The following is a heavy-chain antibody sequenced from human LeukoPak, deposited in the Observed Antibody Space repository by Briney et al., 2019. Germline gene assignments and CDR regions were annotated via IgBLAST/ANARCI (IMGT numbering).Heavy chain of an antibody. CDR3: AKLFYCSGGSCRDY. Sequence: GGSLRLSCAASGFTFDNHAMHWVRQPPGKGLEWVSGISWNGAGIVYADSVRGRFTISRDNAKNFLYLQMNSLRAEDTAVYYCAKLFYCSGGSCRDYWGQGTLVTVSS. D-gene: IGHD2-15*01. J-gene: IGHJ4*02. V-gene: IGHV3-9*01. CDR1: GFTFDNHA. CDR2: ISWNGAGI.